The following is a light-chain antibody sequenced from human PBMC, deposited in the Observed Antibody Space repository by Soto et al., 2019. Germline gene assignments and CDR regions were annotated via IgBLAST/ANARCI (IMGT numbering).Light chain of an antibody. J-gene: IGKJ2*01. CDR1: QNGFNNY. CDR3: QQFRSSPYT. V-gene: IGKV3-20*01. CDR2: GAS. Sequence: EIVLTQSPGTLSLSQGERATLACRASQNGFNNYLVWYQQKPGQAPRLVIYGASSRATGIPDRFSGSRSGRDFTLTISRLEPEDLAVYYCQQFRSSPYTFGLGAKLESK.